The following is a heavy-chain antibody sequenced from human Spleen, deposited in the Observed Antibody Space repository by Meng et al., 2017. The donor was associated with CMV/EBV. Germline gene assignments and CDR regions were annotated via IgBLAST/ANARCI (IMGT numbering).Heavy chain of an antibody. CDR2: ISGSGGST. D-gene: IGHD3-3*01. V-gene: IGHV3-23*01. CDR3: AKQGDDFWSGPRDY. J-gene: IGHJ4*02. CDR1: GFTFSSYA. Sequence: GESLKISCAASGFTFSSYAMSWVLQAPGKGREWVSAISGSGGSTYYAGSVKGRFTISRDNSKNTLYLQMNSLRAEDTAVYYCAKQGDDFWSGPRDYWGQGTLVTVSS.